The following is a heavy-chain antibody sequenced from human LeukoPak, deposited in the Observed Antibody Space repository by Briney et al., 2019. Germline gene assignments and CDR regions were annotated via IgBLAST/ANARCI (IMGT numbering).Heavy chain of an antibody. CDR1: GGSISSNDYY. V-gene: IGHV4-30-4*01. J-gene: IGHJ4*02. CDR3: ARRVVAATYYLDY. Sequence: SETLSLTCTVSGGSISSNDYYWSWIRQPPGKGLEWIGYIYYSGSTYYNPSLKSRVTISVDTSKNQFSLKLNSMTAADTAVYYCARRVVAATYYLDYWGQGTLVTVSS. D-gene: IGHD2-15*01. CDR2: IYYSGST.